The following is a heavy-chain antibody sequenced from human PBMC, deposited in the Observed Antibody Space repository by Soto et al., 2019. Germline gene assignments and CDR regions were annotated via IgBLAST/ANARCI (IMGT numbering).Heavy chain of an antibody. CDR1: GGNISSGGYS. CDR2: IYHSGST. V-gene: IGHV4-30-2*01. Sequence: SETLSLTCAVSGGNISSGGYSWSWIRQPPGKGLEWIGYIYHSGSTYYNPSLKSRVTISVDRSKNQFSLKLSSVTAADTAVYYCAGGGSRSYDYWGQGTLVTVSS. D-gene: IGHD3-10*01. J-gene: IGHJ4*02. CDR3: AGGGSRSYDY.